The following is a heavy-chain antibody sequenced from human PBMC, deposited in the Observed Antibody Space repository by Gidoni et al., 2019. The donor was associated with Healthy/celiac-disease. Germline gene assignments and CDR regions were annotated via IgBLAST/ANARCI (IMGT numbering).Heavy chain of an antibody. CDR3: AKPPEPLRWVDY. V-gene: IGHV3-23*01. D-gene: IGHD2-21*01. CDR2: ISGSVGST. Sequence: EVQLLESGGGLVQPGGSLRLSCAASGFTFISYAMSWVRQAPGKGLEWFSAISGSVGSTYYADSVKGRFTISRDNSKNTLYLQMNSLRAEDTAVYYCAKPPEPLRWVDYWGQGTLVTVSS. J-gene: IGHJ4*02. CDR1: GFTFISYA.